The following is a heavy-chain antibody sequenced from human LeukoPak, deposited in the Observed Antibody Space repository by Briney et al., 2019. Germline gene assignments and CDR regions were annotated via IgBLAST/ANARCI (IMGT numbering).Heavy chain of an antibody. D-gene: IGHD1-1*01. CDR2: ISYDGSNK. Sequence: PGGSLRLSCAASGFTFSSYAMHWVRQAPGKGLEWVAVISYDGSNKYYADSVKGRFTISRDNSKNTLYLQMNSLRAEDTAVYYCARDLTGTTFFYFDYWGQGTQVTVSS. CDR3: ARDLTGTTFFYFDY. CDR1: GFTFSSYA. V-gene: IGHV3-30-3*01. J-gene: IGHJ4*02.